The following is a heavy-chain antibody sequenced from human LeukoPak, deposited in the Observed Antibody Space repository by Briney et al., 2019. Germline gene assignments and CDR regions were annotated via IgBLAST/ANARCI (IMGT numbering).Heavy chain of an antibody. CDR2: ISAYNGNT. Sequence: ASVKVSCKASGYTFTSYGISWVRQAPGQGLEWMGWISAYNGNTNYAQKLQGRVTMTTDTSTSTAYMELRSLRSDDTAVYYCARDSSVITTRDAFDIWGQGTMVTVSS. J-gene: IGHJ3*02. D-gene: IGHD3-22*01. CDR3: ARDSSVITTRDAFDI. CDR1: GYTFTSYG. V-gene: IGHV1-18*01.